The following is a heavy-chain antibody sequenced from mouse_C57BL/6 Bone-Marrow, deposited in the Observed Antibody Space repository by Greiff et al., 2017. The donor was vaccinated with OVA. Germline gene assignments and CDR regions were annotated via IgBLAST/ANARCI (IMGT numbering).Heavy chain of an antibody. V-gene: IGHV1-18*01. Sequence: VQLQQSGPELVKPGASVKIPCKASGYTFTDYYMDWVKQSHGKSLEWIGDINPNNGGTIYNQKFKGKATLTVDKSSSTAYMELRSLTAEDTAVYCCARDYDYAWYFDVWGTGTTVTVSS. J-gene: IGHJ1*03. D-gene: IGHD2-4*01. CDR3: ARDYDYAWYFDV. CDR1: GYTFTDYY. CDR2: INPNNGGT.